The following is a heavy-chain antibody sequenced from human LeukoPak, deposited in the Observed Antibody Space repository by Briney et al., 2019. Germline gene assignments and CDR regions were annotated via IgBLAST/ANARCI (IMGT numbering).Heavy chain of an antibody. V-gene: IGHV4-59*08. D-gene: IGHD3-10*01. CDR1: GGSISSYY. J-gene: IGHJ4*02. CDR3: ARSTYYYGSGSPPDY. CDR2: IYYSGST. Sequence: KPSETLSLTCTVSGGSISSYYWSWIRQPPGKGLEWIGYIYYSGSTNYNPSLKSRVTISVDTSKNQFSLKLSSVTAADTAVYYCARSTYYYGSGSPPDYWGQGTLVTVSS.